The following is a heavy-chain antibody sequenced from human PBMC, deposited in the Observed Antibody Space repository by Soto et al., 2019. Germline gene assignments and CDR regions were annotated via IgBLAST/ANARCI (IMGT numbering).Heavy chain of an antibody. CDR2: IYPGDSDT. J-gene: IGHJ5*01. D-gene: IGHD2-2*02. CDR3: ARPGYCSSTSCYIFDY. CDR1: GYSFTSYW. Sequence: PGESLKISCKGSGYSFTSYWIGWVRQMPGKGLEWMGIIYPGDSDTRYSPSFQDQVTISADKSISTAYLQWSSLKASDTALFYCARPGYCSSTSCYIFDYWGLGTLVTVSS. V-gene: IGHV5-51*01.